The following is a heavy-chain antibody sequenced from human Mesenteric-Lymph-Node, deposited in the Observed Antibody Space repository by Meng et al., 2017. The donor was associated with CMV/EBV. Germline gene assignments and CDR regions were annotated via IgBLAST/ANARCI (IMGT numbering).Heavy chain of an antibody. J-gene: IGHJ4*02. CDR1: GFTVSTNS. Sequence: GESLKISRAASGFTVSTNSMSWVRQAPGKGLEWVSVIYSGGSTYYADSVKGRFTISRDNSKNTLYLQMNSLRAEDTAVYYCARGEDFDSWGQGTLVTVSS. V-gene: IGHV3-53*01. D-gene: IGHD3-16*01. CDR2: IYSGGST. CDR3: ARGEDFDS.